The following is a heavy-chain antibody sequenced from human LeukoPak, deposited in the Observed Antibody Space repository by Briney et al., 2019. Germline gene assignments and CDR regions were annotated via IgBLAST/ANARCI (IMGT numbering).Heavy chain of an antibody. D-gene: IGHD3-3*01. CDR1: GYTFTSYG. Sequence: ASVKVSCKASGYTFTSYGISWVRQAPGQGLGGMGWISAYNGNTNYAQKLQGRVTMTTDTSTSTAYMELRSLRSDDTAVYYCARSRLISDFWSGYYYYGMDVWGQGTTVTVSS. J-gene: IGHJ6*02. CDR3: ARSRLISDFWSGYYYYGMDV. CDR2: ISAYNGNT. V-gene: IGHV1-18*01.